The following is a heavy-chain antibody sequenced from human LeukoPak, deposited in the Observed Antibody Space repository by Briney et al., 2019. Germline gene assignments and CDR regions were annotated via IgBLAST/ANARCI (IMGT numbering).Heavy chain of an antibody. Sequence: GRSLRLSCAASGFASSSCGMHWVRQAPGKGLEWVAVIWYDGTNKYYADSVKGRFTISRDNSKNTLYLQMNSLRAEDTAVYYCARATVTRWFDPWGQGTLVTVSS. CDR1: GFASSSCG. V-gene: IGHV3-33*01. J-gene: IGHJ5*02. CDR2: IWYDGTNK. CDR3: ARATVTRWFDP. D-gene: IGHD4-17*01.